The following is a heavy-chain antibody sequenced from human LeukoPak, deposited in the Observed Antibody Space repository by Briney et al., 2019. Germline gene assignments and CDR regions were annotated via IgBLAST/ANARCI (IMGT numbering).Heavy chain of an antibody. V-gene: IGHV4-59*01. CDR1: GGSISGYY. CDR3: ARGASRGVTTFDY. D-gene: IGHD4-17*01. Sequence: SGPLSLTCTVSGGSISGYYWSWIRQPPGKGLEWIGYISYSGNTNYNPSLKSRVTISVDTSKSQFSLKLSSVTAADTAVYYCARGASRGVTTFDYWGQGTLVTVSS. J-gene: IGHJ4*02. CDR2: ISYSGNT.